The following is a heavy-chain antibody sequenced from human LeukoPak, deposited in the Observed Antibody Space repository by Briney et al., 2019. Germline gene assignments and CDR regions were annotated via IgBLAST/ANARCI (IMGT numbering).Heavy chain of an antibody. CDR3: ARDLRRYSSSWYSPNYGMDV. CDR2: INPSGGST. V-gene: IGHV1-46*01. J-gene: IGHJ6*02. Sequence: GSSVKVSCKASGGTFSSYAISWVRQAPGQGLEWMGIINPSGGSTSYAQKFQGRVTMTRDTSTSTVYMELSSLRSEDTAVYYCARDLRRYSSSWYSPNYGMDVWGQGTTVTVSS. D-gene: IGHD6-13*01. CDR1: GGTFSSYA.